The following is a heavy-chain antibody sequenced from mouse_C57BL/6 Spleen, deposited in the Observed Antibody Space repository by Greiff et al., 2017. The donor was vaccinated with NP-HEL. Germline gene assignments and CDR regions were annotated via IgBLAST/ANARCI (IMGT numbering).Heavy chain of an antibody. D-gene: IGHD2-14*01. J-gene: IGHJ2*01. CDR1: GYTFTDYY. CDR2: INPNNGGT. CDR3: ARREGVRRGSYFDY. Sequence: EVQLQQSGPELVKPGASVKISCKASGYTFTDYYMNWVKQSHGKSLEWIGDINPNNGGTSYNQKFKGKATLTVDKSSSTAYMELRSLTSEDAAVYYCARREGVRRGSYFDYWGQGTTLTVSS. V-gene: IGHV1-26*01.